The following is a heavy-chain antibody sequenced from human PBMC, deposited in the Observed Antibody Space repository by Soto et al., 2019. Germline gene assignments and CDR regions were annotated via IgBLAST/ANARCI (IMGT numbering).Heavy chain of an antibody. V-gene: IGHV1-69*06. D-gene: IGHD1-20*01. CDR1: GDTFTSHT. CDR3: ARDITGTSTWVDS. CDR2: VIPVFGSP. Sequence: VKSGAEVRKPGSSVSVSCEVSGDTFTSHTINWLRQAPGQGLEWMGGVIPVFGSPTYAQRFKARLSITADTSTQNAYMELISLTSDDTDFYFCARDITGTSTWVDSWGQGTLFTVSS. J-gene: IGHJ5*01.